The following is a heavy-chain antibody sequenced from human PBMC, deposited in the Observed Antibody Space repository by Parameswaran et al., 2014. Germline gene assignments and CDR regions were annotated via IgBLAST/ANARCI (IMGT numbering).Heavy chain of an antibody. D-gene: IGHD1-14*01. Sequence: SETLSLTCAVYGGSFSGYYWSWIRQPPGKGLEWIGEINHSGSTNYNPSLKSRVTISVDTSKNQFSLKLSSVTAADTAVYYCARTPVLTGVYYYYYGMDVWGQGTTVTVSS. J-gene: IGHJ6*02. CDR1: GGSFSGYY. CDR2: INHSGST. CDR3: ARTPVLTGVYYYYYGMDV. V-gene: IGHV4-34*01.